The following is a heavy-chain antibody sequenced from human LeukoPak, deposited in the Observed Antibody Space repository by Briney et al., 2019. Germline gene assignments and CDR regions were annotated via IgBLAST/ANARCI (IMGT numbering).Heavy chain of an antibody. D-gene: IGHD2-8*01. Sequence: GGSLRLSCAASGFTFSSYAMGWVRQPPGKGLEWVSAISGSGGSTYYADSVKGRFTISRDNSKNTLYLQMNSLRAEDTAVYYCTSHDQYCTNGVCYENWSNDYWGQGTLVTVSS. CDR2: ISGSGGST. J-gene: IGHJ4*02. V-gene: IGHV3-23*01. CDR3: TSHDQYCTNGVCYENWSNDY. CDR1: GFTFSSYA.